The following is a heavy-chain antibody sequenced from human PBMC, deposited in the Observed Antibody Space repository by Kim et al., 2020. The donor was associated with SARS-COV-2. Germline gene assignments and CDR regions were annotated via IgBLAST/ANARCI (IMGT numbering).Heavy chain of an antibody. CDR1: GGSISSGGYY. J-gene: IGHJ6*01. V-gene: IGHV4-31*03. D-gene: IGHD2-2*01. Sequence: SETLSLTCTVSGGSISSGGYYWSWIRQHPGKGLEWIGYIYYDGSTYSNPSLKSRVSISLDTSKNQFSLKLSSVTAADTAVYYCGRSYCSSTSCFHGMDV. CDR2: IYYDGST. CDR3: GRSYCSSTSCFHGMDV.